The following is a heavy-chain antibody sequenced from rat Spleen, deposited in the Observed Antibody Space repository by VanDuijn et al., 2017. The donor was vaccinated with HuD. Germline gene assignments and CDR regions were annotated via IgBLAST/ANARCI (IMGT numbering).Heavy chain of an antibody. CDR3: AKQGTGSYWHFDF. J-gene: IGHJ1*01. V-gene: IGHV5S13*01. CDR2: IASGSRNT. Sequence: EVQLVDHGGALVPPGRSLKLSCAPSGFTFSIYGMAWVRQAPEKGLEWIATIASGSRNTYYPESVKGRFTISRDNAKSTLYLQMDTLRSEDTATYYCAKQGTGSYWHFDFWGPGTMVTVSS. CDR1: GFTFSIYG. D-gene: IGHD5-1*01.